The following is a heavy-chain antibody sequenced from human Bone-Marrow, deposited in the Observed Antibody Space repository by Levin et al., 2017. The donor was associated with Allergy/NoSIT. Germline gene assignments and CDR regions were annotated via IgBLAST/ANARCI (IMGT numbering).Heavy chain of an antibody. CDR2: MKQDGGEI. CDR1: GFNFRSHW. J-gene: IGHJ5*01. V-gene: IGHV3-7*03. D-gene: IGHD2-8*02. Sequence: PGGSLRLSCVGSGFNFRSHWMNWVRQASGKGLEWVATMKQDGGEIYYADSVKGRFTISRDNAKNSLFLQMNDLRVDDSAVYYCARDPILLSWFDSWGQGTLVKVSS. CDR3: ARDPILLSWFDS.